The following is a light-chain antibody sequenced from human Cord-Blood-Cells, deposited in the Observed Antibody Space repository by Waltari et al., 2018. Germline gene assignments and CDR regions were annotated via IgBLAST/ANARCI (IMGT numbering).Light chain of an antibody. CDR1: SSDVGRYHL. CDR3: CSYAGSSTWV. Sequence: QSALTQPASVSGSPGQSITISCTGTSSDVGRYHLVSWYQQHPGKATKLMIYEGSKRPSGVSHRVSGSKSGNTASLTISGLQAEDEADYYCCSYAGSSTWVFGGGTKLTVL. J-gene: IGLJ3*02. CDR2: EGS. V-gene: IGLV2-23*01.